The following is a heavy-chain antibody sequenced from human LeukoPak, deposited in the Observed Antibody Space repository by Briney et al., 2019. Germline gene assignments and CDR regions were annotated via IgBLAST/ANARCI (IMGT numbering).Heavy chain of an antibody. CDR3: AGGVYAEEDYFDH. J-gene: IGHJ4*02. CDR2: IKQDGSEK. D-gene: IGHD2/OR15-2a*01. V-gene: IGHV3-7*03. CDR1: GFTFSSYW. Sequence: PGGSLRLSCAASGFTFSSYWMSWVRQAPGKGLEWVANIKQDGSEKYYVDSVKGRFTISRDNAKNSLYLQMNSLRSEDTAVYYCAGGVYAEEDYFDHWGQGTLVTVSS.